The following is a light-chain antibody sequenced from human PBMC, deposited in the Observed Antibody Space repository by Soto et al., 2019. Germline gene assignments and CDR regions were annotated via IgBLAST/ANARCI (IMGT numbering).Light chain of an antibody. CDR1: ESVSTF. Sequence: EIGLTQSPATLSLSPGERATLSCRASESVSTFLAWYQHKPGQAPRLLFYDASNRATGIPARFSGSASGTDFTLTISSLEPEDFAVYYCQQRSSWPLTFGGGTKVDI. CDR3: QQRSSWPLT. V-gene: IGKV3-11*01. CDR2: DAS. J-gene: IGKJ4*01.